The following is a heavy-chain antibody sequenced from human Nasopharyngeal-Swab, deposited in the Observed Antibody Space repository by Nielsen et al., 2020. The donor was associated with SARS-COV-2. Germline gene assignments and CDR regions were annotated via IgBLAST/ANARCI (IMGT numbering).Heavy chain of an antibody. CDR2: IYTSGST. CDR3: ARGDYYYGMDV. Sequence: SETLSLTCTVSGGSISSGSYYWSWIRQPAGKGLEWIWRIYTSGSTNYNPSLKSRVTISVDTSKNQFSLKLSSVTAADTAVYYCARGDYYYGMDVWGQGTTVTVSS. J-gene: IGHJ6*02. CDR1: GGSISSGSYY. V-gene: IGHV4-61*02.